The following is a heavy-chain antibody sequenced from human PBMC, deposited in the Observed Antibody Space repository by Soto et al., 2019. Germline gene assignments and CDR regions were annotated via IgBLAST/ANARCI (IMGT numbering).Heavy chain of an antibody. Sequence: SVKVSCKASGYTFTSYGISWVRQAPGQGLDWMGWISAYNGNTKYAQKLQGRVTMTTDTSTSTAYLELRSLRSDDTAVYYCARDSESHGMDVWGQGTTVTVSS. D-gene: IGHD1-26*01. CDR1: GYTFTSYG. J-gene: IGHJ6*02. CDR2: ISAYNGNT. V-gene: IGHV1-18*01. CDR3: ARDSESHGMDV.